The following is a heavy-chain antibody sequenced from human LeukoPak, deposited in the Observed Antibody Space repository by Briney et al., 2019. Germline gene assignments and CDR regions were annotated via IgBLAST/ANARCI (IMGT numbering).Heavy chain of an antibody. D-gene: IGHD3-10*01. CDR3: AADLVRGVISAFDI. V-gene: IGHV1-58*01. CDR1: GFTFTSSA. Sequence: SVKVSCKASGFTFTSSAVQWVRQARGQRLEWIGWIVVGSGNTNYAQKFQERVTITRDMSTSTAYMELSSLRSEDTAVYYCAADLVRGVISAFDIWGQGTVVTVSS. J-gene: IGHJ3*02. CDR2: IVVGSGNT.